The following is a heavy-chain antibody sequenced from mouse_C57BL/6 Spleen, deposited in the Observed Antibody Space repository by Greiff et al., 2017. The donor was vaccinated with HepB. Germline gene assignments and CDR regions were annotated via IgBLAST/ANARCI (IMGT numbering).Heavy chain of an antibody. CDR1: GYTFTSYW. D-gene: IGHD6-2*01. CDR2: IYPGSGRT. CDR3: AGFSRYFDV. J-gene: IGHJ1*03. Sequence: VQLQQPGAELVKPGASVKMSCTASGYTFTSYWIAWVRQRPGQGLEWLGDIYPGSGRTNYTDKFKRKAPLTVDTSASTAYMQLSSRTSEDSAFYYCAGFSRYFDVWGTGTTVTVSS. V-gene: IGHV1-55*01.